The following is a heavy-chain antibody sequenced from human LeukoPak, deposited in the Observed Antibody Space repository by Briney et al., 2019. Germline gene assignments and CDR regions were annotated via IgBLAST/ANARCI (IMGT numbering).Heavy chain of an antibody. V-gene: IGHV3-21*06. J-gene: IGHJ4*02. Sequence: GGSLRLSCAASGFTFSSYAMSWARQAPGKGLEWVSSIDSSGGYMFYTDSVKGRFIISRDNAKDSLYLQMNSLRVEDTAVYYCLRGDRRDYWGQGTLVTVSS. CDR2: IDSSGGYM. CDR3: LRGDRRDY. CDR1: GFTFSSYA.